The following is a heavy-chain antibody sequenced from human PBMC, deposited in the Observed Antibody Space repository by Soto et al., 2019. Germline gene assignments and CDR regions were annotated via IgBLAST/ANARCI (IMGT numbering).Heavy chain of an antibody. D-gene: IGHD3-3*01. J-gene: IGHJ6*02. CDR3: IAPYDFWSGLHYYYYYGMDV. Sequence: EVQLVESGGDFVKPGVSLRISCAASGFTFSNAWMSWVRQAPGKGLEWVGLIKTTTDGGTTDYAAPVKGRFSILRDDSKNTVYLQMNSLKTEDTGVYYCIAPYDFWSGLHYYYYYGMDVWGQGTTVTVSS. CDR1: GFTFSNAW. CDR2: IKTTTDGGTT. V-gene: IGHV3-15*01.